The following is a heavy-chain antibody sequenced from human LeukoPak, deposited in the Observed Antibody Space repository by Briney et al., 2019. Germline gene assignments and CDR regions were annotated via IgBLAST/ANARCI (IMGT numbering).Heavy chain of an antibody. Sequence: ASVKVSCKASGYTFTGYYIHWVRQAPGQGLEWMGWINPNSGGSNYAQKFQGRVTLTRDTSISTAYMELSRLRSDDTAVYYCARAGSSWWGEFDYWGQGTLVTVSS. D-gene: IGHD6-13*01. CDR2: INPNSGGS. CDR1: GYTFTGYY. J-gene: IGHJ4*02. CDR3: ARAGSSWWGEFDY. V-gene: IGHV1-2*02.